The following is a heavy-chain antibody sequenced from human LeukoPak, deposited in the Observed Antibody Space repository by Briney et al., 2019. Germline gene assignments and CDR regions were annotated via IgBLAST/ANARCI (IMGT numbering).Heavy chain of an antibody. CDR1: GFTFSRNA. CDR3: AGGAYSSSWYH. CDR2: ISGSGGST. Sequence: GGSLRLSCAASGFTFSRNAMSWVRQAPGKGLEWVSAISGSGGSTYYADSVKGRFTISRDNSKNTLYLQMNSLRAEDAAVYYCAGGAYSSSWYHWGQGTLVTVSS. J-gene: IGHJ5*02. D-gene: IGHD6-13*01. V-gene: IGHV3-23*01.